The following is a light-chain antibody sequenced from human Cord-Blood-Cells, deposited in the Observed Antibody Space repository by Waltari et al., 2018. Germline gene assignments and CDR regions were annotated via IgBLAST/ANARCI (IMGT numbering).Light chain of an antibody. CDR2: DVG. J-gene: IGLJ1*01. Sequence: QSALTQPRSVSGSPGQSVTISCTGTSSDGGGYNYVSWYQQHPGKAPKLMIYDVGKRPVWVPDLFAGSKSGNTASLTISGLQAEDEADYSCCSYAGSYTDVFGTGTKVTVL. CDR3: CSYAGSYTDV. V-gene: IGLV2-11*01. CDR1: SSDGGGYNY.